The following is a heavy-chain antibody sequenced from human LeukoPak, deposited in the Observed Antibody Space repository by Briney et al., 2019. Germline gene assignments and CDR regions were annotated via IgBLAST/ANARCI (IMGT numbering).Heavy chain of an antibody. Sequence: GGSLRLSCAASGFTFDDYAMHWVRQAPGKGLEWVSGISWNSGSIGYADSVKGRFTISRDNAKNSLYLQMNSLRAEDTALYYCAKGSPYSDPYYFDYWGQGTLVTVSS. CDR2: ISWNSGSI. J-gene: IGHJ4*02. CDR3: AKGSPYSDPYYFDY. CDR1: GFTFDDYA. D-gene: IGHD4-11*01. V-gene: IGHV3-9*01.